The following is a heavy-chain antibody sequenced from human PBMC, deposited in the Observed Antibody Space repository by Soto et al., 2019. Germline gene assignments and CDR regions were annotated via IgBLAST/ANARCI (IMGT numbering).Heavy chain of an antibody. CDR3: ARDVGSSHGPGHPHYFDY. V-gene: IGHV4-59*01. Sequence: SETLSLTCTVSGGSISNYYWTWIRQPPGKGLEWIGYIYYSGSTNYNPSLKSRVTISVDTSKNHFSLKLSSVTAADTAVYYCARDVGSSHGPGHPHYFDYWGQGTLVTVSS. CDR1: GGSISNYY. D-gene: IGHD2-2*01. J-gene: IGHJ4*02. CDR2: IYYSGST.